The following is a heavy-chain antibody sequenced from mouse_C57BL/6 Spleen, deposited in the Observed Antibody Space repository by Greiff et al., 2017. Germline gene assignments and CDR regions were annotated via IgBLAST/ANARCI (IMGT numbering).Heavy chain of an antibody. D-gene: IGHD3-2*02. CDR2: IYPGSGST. J-gene: IGHJ2*01. CDR1: GYTFTSYW. V-gene: IGHV1-55*01. CDR3: ARVDSSGPYFDY. Sequence: VQLQQSGAELVKPGASVKMSCKASGYTFTSYWITWVKQRPGQGLEWIGDIYPGSGSTNYNEKFKSKATLTVDTSSSTAYMQLSSLTSEDSAVYYCARVDSSGPYFDYWGQGTTLTVSS.